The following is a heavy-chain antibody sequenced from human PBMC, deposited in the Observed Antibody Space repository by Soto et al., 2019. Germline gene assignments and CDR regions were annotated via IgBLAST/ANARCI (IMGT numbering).Heavy chain of an antibody. CDR3: ARGEYHHPFDP. V-gene: IGHV4-31*03. CDR1: GDSINTPHYY. D-gene: IGHD2-2*01. CDR2: IYYSGST. J-gene: IGHJ5*02. Sequence: PSETLSLTCTVSGDSINTPHYYWSWIRQHPGKGLEWIGYIYYSGSTYYNPSLKSRVTISVDTSKNQFSLKLSSVTAADTAVYYCARGEYHHPFDPWGQGTLVTVSS.